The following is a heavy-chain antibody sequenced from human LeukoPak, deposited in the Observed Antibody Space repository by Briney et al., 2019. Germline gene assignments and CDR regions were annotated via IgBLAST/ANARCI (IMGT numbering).Heavy chain of an antibody. J-gene: IGHJ4*02. Sequence: GGSLRLSCAASGFTFSSYAMSWVRQAPGKGLEWVSGISGSGDNTYYADSVKGRFTISRDNSKNTLYVQVSSLGTEDTAAYYCAKGSYYDSSGSFYFDYWGQGTLVTASS. CDR3: AKGSYYDSSGSFYFDY. CDR1: GFTFSSYA. D-gene: IGHD3-22*01. V-gene: IGHV3-23*01. CDR2: ISGSGDNT.